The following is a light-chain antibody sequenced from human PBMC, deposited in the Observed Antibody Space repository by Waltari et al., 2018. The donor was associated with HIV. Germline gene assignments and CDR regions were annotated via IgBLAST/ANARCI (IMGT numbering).Light chain of an antibody. CDR3: SSYSSSTSPYV. Sequence: QSALTQPPSVSGSPGQSITISCTGTTSDIGNYNYVYWYQHHPGRAPKLIIYDVSNRPSVVSNRFSGSKSGNTASLTISGLHAADEGDYYCSSYSSSTSPYVFVTGTKVTVV. V-gene: IGLV2-14*03. CDR1: TSDIGNYNY. CDR2: DVS. J-gene: IGLJ1*01.